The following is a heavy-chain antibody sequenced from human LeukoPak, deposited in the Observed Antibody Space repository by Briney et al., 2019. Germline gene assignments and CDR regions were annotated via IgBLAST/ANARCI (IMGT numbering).Heavy chain of an antibody. CDR2: INHSGST. J-gene: IGHJ6*03. CDR3: AREGAAPMYYYYMDV. V-gene: IGHV4-34*01. CDR1: GGSFSGYY. Sequence: SETLSLTCAVYGGSFSGYYWSWIRQPPRKGLEWIGEINHSGSTNYNPSLKSRVTISVDTSKNQFSLKLNSVTAADTAVYYCAREGAAPMYYYYMDVWGKGTTVTVSS. D-gene: IGHD2-2*01.